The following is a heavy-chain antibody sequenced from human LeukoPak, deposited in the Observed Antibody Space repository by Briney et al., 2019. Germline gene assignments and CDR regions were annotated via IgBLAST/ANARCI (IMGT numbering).Heavy chain of an antibody. D-gene: IGHD3-22*01. CDR2: IYYSGST. Sequence: SETLSLTCTVSGGSISSSSYYWGWIRQPPGKGLEWIGSIYYSGSTYYNPSLKSRVTISVDTSKNQFSLKLSSVTAADTAVYYCASLSWYYYDSSGSHDAFDIWGQGTMVTVSS. V-gene: IGHV4-39*01. J-gene: IGHJ3*02. CDR1: GGSISSSSYY. CDR3: ASLSWYYYDSSGSHDAFDI.